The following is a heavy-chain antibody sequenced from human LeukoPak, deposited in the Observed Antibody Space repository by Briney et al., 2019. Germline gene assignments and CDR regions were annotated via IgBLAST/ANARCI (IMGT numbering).Heavy chain of an antibody. CDR3: ARDVGGTYYYGSGSYTLLFY. Sequence: GASVKVSCKASGYTFTGYYMHWVRQAPGQGLEWMGWINPNSGGTNYAQKFQGRVTMTRDTSISTAYMELRSLRSDDTAVYYCARDVGGTYYYGSGSYTLLFYWGQGTLVTVSS. CDR1: GYTFTGYY. J-gene: IGHJ4*02. D-gene: IGHD3-10*01. CDR2: INPNSGGT. V-gene: IGHV1-2*02.